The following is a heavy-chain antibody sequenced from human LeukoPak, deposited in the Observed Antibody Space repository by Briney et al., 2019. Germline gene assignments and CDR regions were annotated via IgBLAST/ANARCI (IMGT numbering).Heavy chain of an antibody. CDR1: GFTFSKAC. V-gene: IGHV3-15*07. CDR2: IRSKTDGEAT. CDR3: TTEKDY. Sequence: GGSLRLSCAASGFTFSKACMNWVRQAPGKGLEWVGRIRSKTDGEATGYAAPVKGRFSISRDDSKNTVYLQMNSLKTEYAAVYYCTTEKDYWGQGTLVPVSS. J-gene: IGHJ4*02.